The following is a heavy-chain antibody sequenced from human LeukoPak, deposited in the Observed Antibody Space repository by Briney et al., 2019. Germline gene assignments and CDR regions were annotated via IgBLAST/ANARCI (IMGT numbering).Heavy chain of an antibody. CDR3: ARDRHSYDFWSGYYLDYDMDV. CDR2: ISSSGSTI. D-gene: IGHD3-3*01. Sequence: GGSLRLSCAASGFTFSDYYMSWIRQAPGKGLEWVSYISSSGSTIYYADSVKGRFTISRDNAKNSLYLQMNSLRAEDTAVYYCARDRHSYDFWSGYYLDYDMDVWGQGTTVTVSS. CDR1: GFTFSDYY. V-gene: IGHV3-11*01. J-gene: IGHJ6*02.